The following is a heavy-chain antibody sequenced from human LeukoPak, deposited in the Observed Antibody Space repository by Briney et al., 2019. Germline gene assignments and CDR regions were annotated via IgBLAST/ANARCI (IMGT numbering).Heavy chain of an antibody. J-gene: IGHJ6*02. CDR2: MNPNSGNT. CDR3: ATVNSAHYYYYYGMDV. V-gene: IGHV1-8*01. CDR1: GYTFTSYD. D-gene: IGHD4-17*01. Sequence: ASVKVSCKASGYTFTSYDINWVRQATGQGLEWMRWMNPNSGNTGYAQKFQGRVTMTRNTSISTAYMELSSLRSEDTAVYYCATVNSAHYYYYYGMDVWGQGTTVTVSS.